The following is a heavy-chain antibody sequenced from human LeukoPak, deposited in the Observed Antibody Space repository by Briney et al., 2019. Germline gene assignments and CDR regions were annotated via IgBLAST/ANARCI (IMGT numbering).Heavy chain of an antibody. Sequence: SVKVSCKASGGTFSSYAISWVRQAPGQGLEWMGGIIPIFGTANYAQKFQGRVTITTDESTSTAYMELSSLRSEDTAVYYCARVRESCSSTSCYGALDYWGQGTLVTVSS. CDR1: GGTFSSYA. CDR2: IIPIFGTA. J-gene: IGHJ4*02. V-gene: IGHV1-69*05. D-gene: IGHD2-2*01. CDR3: ARVRESCSSTSCYGALDY.